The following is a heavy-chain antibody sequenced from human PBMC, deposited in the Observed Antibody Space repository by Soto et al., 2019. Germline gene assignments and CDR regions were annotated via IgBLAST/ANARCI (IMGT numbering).Heavy chain of an antibody. D-gene: IGHD2-2*01. CDR3: ARGEYIVVVPAAMGPPDV. V-gene: IGHV1-69*13. CDR2: IIPIFGTA. Sequence: VKVSRKGSGWTLSGDPVSWVRNATGQGLEWMGGIIPIFGTANYAQKFQGRVTITADESTSTAYMELSSLRSEDTAVYYCARGEYIVVVPAAMGPPDVWGQGTTVTVSS. J-gene: IGHJ6*02. CDR1: GWTLSGDP.